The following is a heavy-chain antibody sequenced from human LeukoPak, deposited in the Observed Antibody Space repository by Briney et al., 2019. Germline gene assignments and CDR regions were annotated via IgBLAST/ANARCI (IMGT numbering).Heavy chain of an antibody. J-gene: IGHJ4*02. Sequence: GGSLRLSCAASGFTFSNYAMSWVRQAPGKGLEWVSSISTSSTYIFYADSVKGRFTISRDNAKNSLYLQMNSLRADDTAVYYCATGKHYYDSSGYYFYYFDYWGQGTLVTVSS. CDR3: ATGKHYYDSSGYYFYYFDY. D-gene: IGHD3-22*01. CDR1: GFTFSNYA. V-gene: IGHV3-21*01. CDR2: ISTSSTYI.